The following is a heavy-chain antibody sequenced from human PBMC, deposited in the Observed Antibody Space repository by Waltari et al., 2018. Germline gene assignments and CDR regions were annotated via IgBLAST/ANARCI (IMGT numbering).Heavy chain of an antibody. CDR1: GYTFKRYG. V-gene: IGHV1-18*01. Sequence: QVLLVQSGAEVQKPGASVKVACKASGYTFKRYGISWVRQDPGQGFEWMGWISAYNGHTQDVGEFQGRVTMTTDTSTTTTYMELRSLRFDDTAVYYCARDGSDRSYGMDVWGQGTTVTVSS. J-gene: IGHJ6*02. CDR3: ARDGSDRSYGMDV. CDR2: ISAYNGHT. D-gene: IGHD2-2*03.